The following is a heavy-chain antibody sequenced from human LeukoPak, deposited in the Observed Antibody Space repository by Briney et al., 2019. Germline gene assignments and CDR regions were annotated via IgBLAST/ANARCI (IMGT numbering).Heavy chain of an antibody. J-gene: IGHJ6*02. Sequence: GGSLRLSCAASGFTVSSNYMSWVRQAPGKGLEWVSVIYSGGSTYYADSVKGRFTVSRDNSKNTLYLQMNSLRAEDTAVYYCARDRRGSGSYYYYYGMDVWGQGTTVTVSS. CDR2: IYSGGST. CDR3: ARDRRGSGSYYYYYGMDV. D-gene: IGHD3-10*01. CDR1: GFTVSSNY. V-gene: IGHV3-53*01.